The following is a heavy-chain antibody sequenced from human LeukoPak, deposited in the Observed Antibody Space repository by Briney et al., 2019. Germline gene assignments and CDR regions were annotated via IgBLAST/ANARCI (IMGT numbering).Heavy chain of an antibody. CDR2: IYPASTT. Sequence: PGGSLRLSCAASGFTVSSNYMSWVRQAPGKGLEWVSVIYPASTTYYADSVKGRFTISRDNAKNSLYLQMNSLRAEDTAVYYCARDRDFDWLSNLDAFDIWGQGTMVTVSS. CDR3: ARDRDFDWLSNLDAFDI. J-gene: IGHJ3*02. V-gene: IGHV3-53*01. D-gene: IGHD3-9*01. CDR1: GFTVSSNY.